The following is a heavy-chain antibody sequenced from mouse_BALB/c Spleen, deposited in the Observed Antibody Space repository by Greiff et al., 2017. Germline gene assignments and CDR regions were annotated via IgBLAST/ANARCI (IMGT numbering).Heavy chain of an antibody. CDR2: ISYSGST. Sequence: EVKLMESGPSLVKPSQTLSLTCSVTGDSITSCYWNWIRKFPGNKLEYMGYISYSGSTYYNPSLKSRISITRDTSKNQYYLQLNSVTTEDTATYYCARLAGNYVDYWGQGTTLTVSS. CDR1: GDSITSCY. J-gene: IGHJ2*01. D-gene: IGHD1-1*02. CDR3: ARLAGNYVDY. V-gene: IGHV3-8*02.